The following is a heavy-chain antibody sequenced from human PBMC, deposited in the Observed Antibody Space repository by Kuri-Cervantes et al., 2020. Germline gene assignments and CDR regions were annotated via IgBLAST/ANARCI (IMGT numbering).Heavy chain of an antibody. CDR1: GGSISSGGYS. CDR2: IYHSGST. CDR3: ARTGGWHFDN. D-gene: IGHD6-19*01. Sequence: SETLSLTCAVSGGSISSGGYSWSWIRQPPGKGLEWIGYIYHSGSTNYNPSLKSRVTISVDTSKNQFSLRLSSVTAADTAVYYCARTGGWHFDNWGQGTLVTVSS. V-gene: IGHV4-30-2*02. J-gene: IGHJ4*02.